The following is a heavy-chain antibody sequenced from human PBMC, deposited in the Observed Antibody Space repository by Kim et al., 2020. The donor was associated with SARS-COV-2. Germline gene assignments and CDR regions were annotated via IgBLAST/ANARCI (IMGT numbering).Heavy chain of an antibody. D-gene: IGHD2-15*01. CDR3: ERMGGY. J-gene: IGHJ4*02. Sequence: GGSLKISCKGSGYSFTSYWIGWVRQMPGKGLEWVGTIYPGDSDTRYSPSFQGQVTFSTDKSISTDYLKWSSLEASNTAMYCCERMGGYWGEGTLVTGSS. CDR2: IYPGDSDT. V-gene: IGHV5-51*01. CDR1: GYSFTSYW.